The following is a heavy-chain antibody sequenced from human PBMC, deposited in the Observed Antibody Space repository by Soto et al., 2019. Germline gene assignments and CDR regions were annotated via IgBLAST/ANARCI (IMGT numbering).Heavy chain of an antibody. V-gene: IGHV3-74*01. D-gene: IGHD3-22*01. CDR2: IMSDGSTT. Sequence: EVQLVESGGGLVQPGESLRLSCAASGFGFSSYWMHWVRQAPGEGLVWVSRIMSDGSTTHYVDSVKGRFTISRDNAKNTLYLQMSSLRVEDTAVYYCARATDSSGYRALDYWGQGTLVTVSS. CDR1: GFGFSSYW. CDR3: ARATDSSGYRALDY. J-gene: IGHJ4*02.